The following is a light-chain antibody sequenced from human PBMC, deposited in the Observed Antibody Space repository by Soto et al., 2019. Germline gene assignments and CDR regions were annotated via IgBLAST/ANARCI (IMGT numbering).Light chain of an antibody. J-gene: IGLJ2*01. CDR2: NNN. V-gene: IGLV1-44*01. CDR3: AAWDNSLNGVV. Sequence: QSVLTQPPSASGTPGQRVTISCSGSGSNIGSNFVSWYQQLPRAVPKLLMYNNNQRPSGVPDRFSGSKSGTSASLAVSGLQSEDEADYYCAAWDNSLNGVVFGGGTKVTVL. CDR1: GSNIGSNF.